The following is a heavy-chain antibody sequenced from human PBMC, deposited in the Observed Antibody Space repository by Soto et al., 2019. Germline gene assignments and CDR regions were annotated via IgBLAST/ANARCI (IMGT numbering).Heavy chain of an antibody. D-gene: IGHD2-8*01. J-gene: IGHJ6*02. V-gene: IGHV5-51*01. CDR2: IYPGDSDT. Sequence: GESLKISCKGSGYSYTSYWIGWVRQMPGKGLEWMGIIYPGDSDTRYSPSFQGQVTISADKSISTAYLQWSSLKASDTAMYYCGRHNGEDYYYYYGMDVWGQGTTVTVSS. CDR3: GRHNGEDYYYYYGMDV. CDR1: GYSYTSYW.